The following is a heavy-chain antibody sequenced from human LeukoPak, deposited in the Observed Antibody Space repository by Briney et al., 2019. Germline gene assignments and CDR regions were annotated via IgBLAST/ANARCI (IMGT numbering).Heavy chain of an antibody. D-gene: IGHD3-10*01. Sequence: PSETLSLTCAVSGGSISSSNWWSWVRQPPGKGLEWIGEIYHSGSTNYNPSLKSRVTISVDKSKNQFSLKLSSVTAADTAVNYFERVANYYGSGSYYFGSLTFDYWGQGTLVTVSS. CDR3: ERVANYYGSGSYYFGSLTFDY. J-gene: IGHJ4*02. CDR2: IYHSGST. V-gene: IGHV4-4*02. CDR1: GGSISSSNW.